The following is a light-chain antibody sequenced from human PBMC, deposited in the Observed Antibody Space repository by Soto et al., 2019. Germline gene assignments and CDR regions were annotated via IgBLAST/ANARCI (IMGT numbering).Light chain of an antibody. CDR1: QSVTSK. Sequence: EIVLTQSPGTVSLSAGERATLSCRASQSVTSKLAWYQQKPGQAPRLLIYDTSTRATDTPARFSGSGSGTEFTLTISSLQSEDFAVYYCQQYNNWPPITFGQGTRLEIK. CDR2: DTS. V-gene: IGKV3-15*01. CDR3: QQYNNWPPIT. J-gene: IGKJ5*01.